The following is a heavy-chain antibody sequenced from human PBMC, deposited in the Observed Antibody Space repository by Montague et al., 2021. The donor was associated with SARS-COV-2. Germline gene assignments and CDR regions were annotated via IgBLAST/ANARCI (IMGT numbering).Heavy chain of an antibody. V-gene: IGHV4-34*01. J-gene: IGHJ3*02. CDR1: RGSFSNYY. Sequence: SETLSLTCAVSRGSFSNYYWTWIRQSPGKGLEWIGEINQCGAPNSTPSLTIRVTISLDTSKKQISLKLNSVTVADTAVFFCARGRPVQGSFRHFDSISSGALDIWAQGSLVIVSS. CDR2: INQCGAP. D-gene: IGHD3-9*01. CDR3: ARGRPVQGSFRHFDSISSGALDI.